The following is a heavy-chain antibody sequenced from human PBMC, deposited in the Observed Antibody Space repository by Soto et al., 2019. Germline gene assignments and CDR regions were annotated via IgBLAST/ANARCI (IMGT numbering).Heavy chain of an antibody. Sequence: GGSLRLSCAASGFTFSSYSMNWVRQAPGKGLEWVSYITSSSSTIYYADSVKGRFTISRDNAKNSLYLQMNSLRAEDTAVYYCASDLGSGWYPEYHHHCGQGTLVTVSS. CDR2: ITSSSSTI. J-gene: IGHJ1*01. V-gene: IGHV3-48*01. CDR3: ASDLGSGWYPEYHHH. D-gene: IGHD6-13*01. CDR1: GFTFSSYS.